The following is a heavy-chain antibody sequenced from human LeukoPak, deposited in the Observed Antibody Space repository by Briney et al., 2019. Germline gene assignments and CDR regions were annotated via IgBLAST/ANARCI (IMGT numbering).Heavy chain of an antibody. CDR3: VRESRPGGAMGLYHNLDY. J-gene: IGHJ4*02. V-gene: IGHV3-7*01. CDR2: IKEDGTEK. Sequence: GGSLRLSCAGSGFTFSDFWMTWVRQTPGKGLEWVANIKEDGTEKNLVDSVKGRFTISRDNTKNLLFLEMNNLRGDDTAIYYCVRESRPGGAMGLYHNLDYWGQGTLVAASS. CDR1: GFTFSDFW. D-gene: IGHD1-1*01.